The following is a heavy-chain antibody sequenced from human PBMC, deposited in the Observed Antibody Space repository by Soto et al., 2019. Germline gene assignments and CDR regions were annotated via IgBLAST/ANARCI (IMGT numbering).Heavy chain of an antibody. CDR1: GFTFSSYD. Sequence: GGSLRLSCAASGFTFSSYDMHWVRQATGKGLEWVSAIGTAGDTYYPGSVKGRFTISRENAKNSLYLQMNSLRAGDTAVYYCASATGSGPQWYAFDIWGQGTMVTVSS. CDR2: IGTAGDT. V-gene: IGHV3-13*01. CDR3: ASATGSGPQWYAFDI. J-gene: IGHJ3*02. D-gene: IGHD6-19*01.